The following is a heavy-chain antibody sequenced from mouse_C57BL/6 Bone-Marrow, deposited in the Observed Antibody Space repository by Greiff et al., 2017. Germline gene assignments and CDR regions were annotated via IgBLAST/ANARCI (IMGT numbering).Heavy chain of an antibody. CDR3: AILLLHYAMDY. D-gene: IGHD2-1*01. CDR1: GYTFTSYW. Sequence: QVQLQQPGAELVKPGASVKLSCKASGYTFTSYWMHWVKQRPGQGLEWIGMIHPNSGSTNYNEKFKSKATLTVDKSSSTAYMQLSSLTSEDSAVYYCAILLLHYAMDYWGQGTSVTVSS. V-gene: IGHV1-64*01. CDR2: IHPNSGST. J-gene: IGHJ4*01.